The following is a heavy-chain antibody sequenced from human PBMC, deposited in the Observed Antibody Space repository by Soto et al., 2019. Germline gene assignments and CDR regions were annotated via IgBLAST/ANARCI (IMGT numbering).Heavy chain of an antibody. V-gene: IGHV3-23*01. J-gene: IGHJ4*02. CDR3: AKDQAIRKGTTWARFDS. D-gene: IGHD3-10*01. CDR2: ISGSGGTT. CDR1: GFTFSSYA. Sequence: GGSLRLSCAASGFTFSSYAMSWVRQAPGKGLEWVSAISGSGGTTYDTDSVRGRFTISRDNSKNTLYLQMNSLRAEDTALYYCAKDQAIRKGTTWARFDSWGLGTLVTVSS.